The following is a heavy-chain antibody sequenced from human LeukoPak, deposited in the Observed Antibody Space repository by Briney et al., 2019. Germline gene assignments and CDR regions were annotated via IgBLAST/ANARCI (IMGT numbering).Heavy chain of an antibody. CDR1: GYILSDYY. V-gene: IGHV1-2*02. Sequence: ASVKVSCKASGYILSDYYVHWIRRAPGQGREWMGWIDPNSGGTHHAPNFQGRATMTRDSAISTVYLDLRRLTSDDTAIYYCARSRRPFYYYGMHVWGLGTSVTVSS. CDR3: ARSRRPFYYYGMHV. CDR2: IDPNSGGT. J-gene: IGHJ6*02.